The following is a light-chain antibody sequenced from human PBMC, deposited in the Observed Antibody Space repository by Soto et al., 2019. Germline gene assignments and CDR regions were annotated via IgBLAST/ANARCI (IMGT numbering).Light chain of an antibody. Sequence: EIEMTQSPATLSASPGERATLSCRASQTVSTNLAWYQQKPGQAPRLLMYGASTRATGIPARFSGSGSGTEFTLTISTLQSEDFAVYYCQQYNNWPRTFGQGTKVDIK. CDR1: QTVSTN. CDR2: GAS. V-gene: IGKV3-15*01. J-gene: IGKJ1*01. CDR3: QQYNNWPRT.